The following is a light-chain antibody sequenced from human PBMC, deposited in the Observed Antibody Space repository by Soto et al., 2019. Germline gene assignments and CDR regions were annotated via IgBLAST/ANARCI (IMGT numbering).Light chain of an antibody. J-gene: IGLJ2*01. Sequence: QSVLTQPASVSGSPGQSVTISCTGTSSDVGGYNYVSWYQQHPGEAPKLMIYDVNNRPSGVSNRFSGSKSGNTASLTISGLQAEDEADYHCSSYTSSSTVIFGGGIKVTVL. CDR2: DVN. CDR3: SSYTSSSTVI. V-gene: IGLV2-14*01. CDR1: SSDVGGYNY.